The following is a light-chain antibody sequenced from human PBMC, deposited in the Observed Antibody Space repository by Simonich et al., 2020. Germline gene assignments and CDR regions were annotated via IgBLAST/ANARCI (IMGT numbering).Light chain of an antibody. CDR2: GAS. CDR1: QSVSSN. V-gene: IGKV3-15*01. J-gene: IGKJ4*01. Sequence: ILMTQSPATLSVSPGERATLSCRASQSVSSNLAWYQQKPGQAPRLLIYGASTRATGIPARFSGSGSGTEFTLTISSRQSEDFAVYYCQQYNNWPLTFGGGTKVEIK. CDR3: QQYNNWPLT.